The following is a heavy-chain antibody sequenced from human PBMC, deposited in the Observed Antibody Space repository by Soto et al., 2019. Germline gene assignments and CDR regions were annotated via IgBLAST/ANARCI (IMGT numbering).Heavy chain of an antibody. Sequence: EVQVLESGGALVKPGGSLSLSCAPPGLFFGNFGMNWVRKAQGKGREWVSGVRSDGDTTYNAEPVEGRFTVFRDTSRNTVYLQMNNLRAEDTAIYYCAKGKGVGATPDGANCWGQGTLVTVSS. V-gene: IGHV3-23*01. J-gene: IGHJ4*02. CDR3: AKGKGVGATPDGANC. CDR1: GLFFGNFG. CDR2: VRSDGDTT. D-gene: IGHD1-26*01.